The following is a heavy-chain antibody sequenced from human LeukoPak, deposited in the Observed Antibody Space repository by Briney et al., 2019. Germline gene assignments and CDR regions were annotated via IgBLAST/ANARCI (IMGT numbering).Heavy chain of an antibody. V-gene: IGHV3-30*18. CDR1: GFTFSNYF. CDR3: AKGLRYSDN. D-gene: IGHD3-9*01. Sequence: GGSLRLSCAASGFTFSNYFIHWVRQAPGKGLEWVAVISYDGSNKYYADSVKGRFTISRDNSKNTLYLQMNSLRAEDTAVYYCAKGLRYSDNWGQGTLVTVSS. CDR2: ISYDGSNK. J-gene: IGHJ4*02.